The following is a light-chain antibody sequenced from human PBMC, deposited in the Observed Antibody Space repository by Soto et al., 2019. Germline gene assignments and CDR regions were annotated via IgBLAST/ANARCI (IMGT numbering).Light chain of an antibody. Sequence: QPVLTQSSSASASLGSSVKLTCTLSSGHSSYIIAWHQQQPGKAPRYLVRLEHNGSYSKGSGVPDRFSGSSSGADRYLTISNLQFEDEADYYCETWDSNTRLFGGGTQLTVL. CDR3: ETWDSNTRL. CDR2: LEHNGSY. CDR1: SGHSSYI. J-gene: IGLJ3*02. V-gene: IGLV4-60*02.